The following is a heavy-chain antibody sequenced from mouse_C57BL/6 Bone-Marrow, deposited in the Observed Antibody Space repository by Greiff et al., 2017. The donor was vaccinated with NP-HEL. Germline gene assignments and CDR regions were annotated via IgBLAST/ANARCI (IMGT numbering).Heavy chain of an antibody. CDR3: ARWLLLYWYFDV. Sequence: EVKLVESGPVLVKPGASVKMSCKASGYTFTDYYMNWVKQSHGKSLEWIGVINPNNGGTSYNQKFKGKATLTVDKSSSTAYMELNSLTSEDSAVYYCARWLLLYWYFDVWGTGTTVTVSS. CDR1: GYTFTDYY. CDR2: INPNNGGT. V-gene: IGHV1-19*01. J-gene: IGHJ1*03. D-gene: IGHD2-3*01.